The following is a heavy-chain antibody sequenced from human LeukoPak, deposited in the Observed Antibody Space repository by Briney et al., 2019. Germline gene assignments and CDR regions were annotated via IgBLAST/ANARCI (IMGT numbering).Heavy chain of an antibody. CDR2: INTDGSST. CDR1: GFTFNDYW. CDR3: ARRTVTGTYDY. J-gene: IGHJ4*02. D-gene: IGHD1-1*01. Sequence: PGGSLRLSCAASGFTFNDYWIHWVRQAPGKGLLWVSRINTDGSSTDYADSVKGRFTISRDNAKNTLYLQMDSLRAEDSAVYYCARRTVTGTYDYWGQGTLVTAS. V-gene: IGHV3-74*01.